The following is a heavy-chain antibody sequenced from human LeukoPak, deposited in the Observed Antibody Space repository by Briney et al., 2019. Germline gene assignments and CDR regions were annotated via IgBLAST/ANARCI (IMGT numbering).Heavy chain of an antibody. D-gene: IGHD7-27*01. J-gene: IGHJ4*02. CDR2: ISWNSGSI. Sequence: PGGSLRLSCVASGFSFAEYAMYWVRQGPGKGLEWVSSISWNSGSIGYADSVKGRFTISRDNAKNSLYLQMNSLRAEDTALYYCAKDTGSANWGRFDCWGQGTLVTVSS. CDR3: AKDTGSANWGRFDC. CDR1: GFSFAEYA. V-gene: IGHV3-9*01.